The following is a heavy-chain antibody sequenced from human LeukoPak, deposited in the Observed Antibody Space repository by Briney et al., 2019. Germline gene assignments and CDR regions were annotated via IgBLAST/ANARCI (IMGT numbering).Heavy chain of an antibody. Sequence: GGSRRLSCAASGFTFSNYWMNWVRQAPGKGLEWVANIKQDGSAKYYVDSVKGRLTISRDNAKSLLYLQMNSLRAEDAAVYYCAGGQGFLIDYWGQGTLVTVSS. D-gene: IGHD3-3*01. CDR1: GFTFSNYW. J-gene: IGHJ4*02. V-gene: IGHV3-7*01. CDR3: AGGQGFLIDY. CDR2: IKQDGSAK.